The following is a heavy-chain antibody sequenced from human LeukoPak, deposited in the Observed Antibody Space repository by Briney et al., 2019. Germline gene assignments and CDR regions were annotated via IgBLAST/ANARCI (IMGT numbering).Heavy chain of an antibody. J-gene: IGHJ4*02. V-gene: IGHV3-64D*06. CDR3: AKDLGMVRGVKQTDY. Sequence: GGSLRLSCSASGFTFSRYAMHWVRQAPAKGLEYVSALSSNGGSTYYADSVKGRFTISRDNSKNTLYLQMSSLRAEDTAVYYCAKDLGMVRGVKQTDYWGQGTLVTVSS. D-gene: IGHD3-10*01. CDR2: LSSNGGST. CDR1: GFTFSRYA.